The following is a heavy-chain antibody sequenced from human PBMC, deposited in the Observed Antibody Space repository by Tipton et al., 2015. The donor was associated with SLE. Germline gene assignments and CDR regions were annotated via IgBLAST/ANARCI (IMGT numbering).Heavy chain of an antibody. V-gene: IGHV4-59*01. CDR3: ARSTTTMNLPRFDF. CDR1: NGSISSYY. J-gene: IGHJ4*02. CDR2: SSYGNT. Sequence: TLSLTCTVSNGSISSYYWSWIRQPPGKGLEWLGYSSYGNTKYNPSLRSRLTISVDTSKNQFSLRLSSVTAAGTAVYFCARSTTTMNLPRFDFWGLGALGTVSS. D-gene: IGHD4-17*01.